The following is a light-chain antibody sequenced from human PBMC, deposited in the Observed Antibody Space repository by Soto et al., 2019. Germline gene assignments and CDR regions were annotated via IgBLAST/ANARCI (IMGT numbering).Light chain of an antibody. CDR1: SSDVGGYNY. Sequence: QSALTQPASVSGSPGQSITISCTGSSSDVGGYNYVSWYQQHPGKAPKLLIYEVRHRPSGISNRFSGSKSGNTASLTISGLQAEDEADFYCTSYTSSSTYVFGTGTQVTVL. CDR2: EVR. J-gene: IGLJ1*01. CDR3: TSYTSSSTYV. V-gene: IGLV2-14*01.